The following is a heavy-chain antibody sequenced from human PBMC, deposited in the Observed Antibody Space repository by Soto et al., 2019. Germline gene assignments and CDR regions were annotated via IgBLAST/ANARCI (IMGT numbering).Heavy chain of an antibody. J-gene: IGHJ4*02. V-gene: IGHV3-30*18. Sequence: PGGSLRLSCAASGFTFSSYGMHWVRQAPGKGLEWVAVISYDGSNKYYADSVKGRFTISRDNSKNTLYLQMNSLRAEDTAVYYCAKDSAGYFDYWGQGTLVTVLL. CDR1: GFTFSSYG. CDR2: ISYDGSNK. CDR3: AKDSAGYFDY. D-gene: IGHD6-13*01.